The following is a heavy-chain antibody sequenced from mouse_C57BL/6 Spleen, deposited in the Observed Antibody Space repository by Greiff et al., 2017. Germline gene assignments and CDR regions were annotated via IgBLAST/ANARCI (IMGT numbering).Heavy chain of an antibody. CDR2: IYPGDGDT. V-gene: IGHV1-82*01. J-gene: IGHJ2*01. D-gene: IGHD2-1*01. CDR1: GYAFSSSW. CDR3: ARERIYYGNYEYYFDY. Sequence: VQLQQSGPELVKPGASVKISCKASGYAFSSSWMNWVKQRPGKGLEWIGRIYPGDGDTNYNGKFKGKATLTADNSSSTAYMQLSSLTSEDSAVYFCARERIYYGNYEYYFDYWGQGTTLTVSS.